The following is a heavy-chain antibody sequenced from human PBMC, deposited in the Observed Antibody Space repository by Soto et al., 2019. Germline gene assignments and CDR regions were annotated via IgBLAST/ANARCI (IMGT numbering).Heavy chain of an antibody. D-gene: IGHD6-19*01. CDR1: GGTFSSNA. CDR2: IIPIVGTA. V-gene: IGHV1-69*01. Sequence: QVQLVQSGAEVKKPGSSVKVSCTASGGTFSSNALSWVRQAPGQGLEWVGGIIPIVGTANYAQEFQGRVTISADESTSTAYMELSSLRSEDTAVYYCARGGYDSDWYYYFDYWGQGTLVTVSS. J-gene: IGHJ4*02. CDR3: ARGGYDSDWYYYFDY.